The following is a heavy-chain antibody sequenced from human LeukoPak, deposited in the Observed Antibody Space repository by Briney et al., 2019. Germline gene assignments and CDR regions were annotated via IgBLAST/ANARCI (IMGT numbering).Heavy chain of an antibody. CDR3: ARLGYSSSMFDY. J-gene: IGHJ4*02. CDR1: GGSISSSSYY. D-gene: IGHD6-13*01. Sequence: PSETLSLTCTVSGGSISSSSYYWGWIRQPPGKGLEWIGSIYYSGSTYYNPSLKSRVTISVDTSKNLFSLKLSSVTAADTAVYYCARLGYSSSMFDYWGQGTLVTVSS. CDR2: IYYSGST. V-gene: IGHV4-39*01.